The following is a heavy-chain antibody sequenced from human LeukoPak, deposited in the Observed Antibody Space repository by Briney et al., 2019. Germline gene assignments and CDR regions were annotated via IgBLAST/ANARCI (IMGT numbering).Heavy chain of an antibody. J-gene: IGHJ4*02. CDR1: GFTFSSYG. CDR3: AKEWGSVLGYCSSTSCSFFDY. V-gene: IGHV3-30*18. CDR2: ISYDGSNK. D-gene: IGHD2-2*01. Sequence: GGSLRLSCAASGFTFSSYGMHWVRQAPGKGLEWVAVISYDGSNKYYADSVKGRFTISRDNSKNTLYLQMNSLRAEDTAVYYCAKEWGSVLGYCSSTSCSFFDYWGQGTLVTVSS.